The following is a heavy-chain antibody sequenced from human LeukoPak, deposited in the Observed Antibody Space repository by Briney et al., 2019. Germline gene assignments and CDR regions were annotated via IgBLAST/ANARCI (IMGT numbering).Heavy chain of an antibody. D-gene: IGHD6-13*01. Sequence: SETLSLTCTVSGGSISSGSYYWSWIRQPAGKGLEWIGRIYTSGSTNYNPSLKSRVTISVDTSKNQFSLKLSSLTAADTAVYSCARGLYSTKWYYDAFDIWGRGIMVTVSS. CDR1: GGSISSGSYY. CDR3: ARGLYSTKWYYDAFDI. V-gene: IGHV4-61*02. J-gene: IGHJ3*02. CDR2: IYTSGST.